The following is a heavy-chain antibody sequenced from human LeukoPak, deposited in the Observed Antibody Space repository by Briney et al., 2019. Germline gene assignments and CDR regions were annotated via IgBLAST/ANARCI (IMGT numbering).Heavy chain of an antibody. CDR2: INHSGST. V-gene: IGHV4-34*01. D-gene: IGHD3-10*02. CDR1: GGSFSGYY. CDR3: ARGRRVRGVILDY. Sequence: SETLSLTCAVYGGSFSGYYWSWIRQPPGKGLEWIGEINHSGSTNYNPSLKSRVTISVDTSKNQFSLKLSSVTAADTAVYYCARGRRVRGVILDYWGQGTLVTVSS. J-gene: IGHJ4*02.